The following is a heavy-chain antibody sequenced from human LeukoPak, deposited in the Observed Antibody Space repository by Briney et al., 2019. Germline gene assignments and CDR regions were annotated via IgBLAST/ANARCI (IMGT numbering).Heavy chain of an antibody. J-gene: IGHJ6*04. CDR2: ISSSSSYI. CDR1: GITFSSYS. Sequence: GGSLRHSCAASGITFSSYSKNWVRQAPGKGLEWVSSISSSSSYIYYADSVKGRFTISRDNAKNSLYLQMNSLRAEDTAVYYCAELGITMIGGVWGKGTTVTISS. CDR3: AELGITMIGGV. V-gene: IGHV3-21*01. D-gene: IGHD3-10*02.